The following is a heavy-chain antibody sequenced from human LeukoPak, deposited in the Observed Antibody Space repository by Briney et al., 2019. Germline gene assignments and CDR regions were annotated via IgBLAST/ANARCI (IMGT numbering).Heavy chain of an antibody. CDR1: GGSLSGHF. V-gene: IGHV4-34*01. Sequence: PSETLSLTCGVYGGSLSGHFWSWIRQPPGKGLEWIGSIYYSGSTYYNPSLKSRVTISVDTSKNQFSLKLSSVTAADTAVYYCARGGGAFDIWGQGTMVTVSS. D-gene: IGHD3-16*01. J-gene: IGHJ3*02. CDR3: ARGGGAFDI. CDR2: IYYSGST.